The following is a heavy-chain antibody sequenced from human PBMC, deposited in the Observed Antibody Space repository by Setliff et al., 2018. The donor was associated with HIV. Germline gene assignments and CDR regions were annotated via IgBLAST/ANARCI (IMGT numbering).Heavy chain of an antibody. CDR1: GDSITNFMHY. V-gene: IGHV4-39*01. D-gene: IGHD3-22*01. Sequence: SETLSLTCTVSGDSITNFMHYWSWVRQPPGKGLEFIGSIHYNDGKTYYNAALRSRVTISADTSKNQITLKLNAVTAADTAVYYGASRICYYDSSRVLREEGFDPWSQGTLVTVSS. CDR3: ASRICYYDSSRVLREEGFDP. J-gene: IGHJ5*02. CDR2: IHYNDGKT.